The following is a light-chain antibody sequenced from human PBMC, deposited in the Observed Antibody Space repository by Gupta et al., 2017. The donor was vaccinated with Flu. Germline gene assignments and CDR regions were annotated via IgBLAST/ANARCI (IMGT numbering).Light chain of an antibody. CDR1: ESISSY. CDR3: QQSYSTPRT. V-gene: IGKV1-39*01. CDR2: GAS. J-gene: IGKJ1*01. Sequence: GDRVTITCRASESISSYLNWYQQKPGKAPKLLIYGASRLQSGVPSRFSGSGPGTDFTLTISSLQPEDFVTYYCQQSYSTPRTFGQGTKVEIK.